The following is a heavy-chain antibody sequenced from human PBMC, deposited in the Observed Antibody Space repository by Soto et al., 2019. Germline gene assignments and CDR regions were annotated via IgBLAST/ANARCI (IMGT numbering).Heavy chain of an antibody. CDR3: AKENQHLVHDY. V-gene: IGHV3-30*18. J-gene: IGHJ4*02. CDR2: ISHDGSDK. D-gene: IGHD6-13*01. Sequence: QVQLVESGGGVVRPGRSLRLTCAASGFTFRNYGMHWVRQAPGKGPEWVAVISHDGSDKYYADSMKGRFIISRDNSENTLFLNMNSLKPEDTAVYYCAKENQHLVHDYWGQGTLVTVSS. CDR1: GFTFRNYG.